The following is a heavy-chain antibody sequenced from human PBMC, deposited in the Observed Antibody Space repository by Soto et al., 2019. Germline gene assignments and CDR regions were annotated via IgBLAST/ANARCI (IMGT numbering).Heavy chain of an antibody. CDR2: IYYSGST. D-gene: IGHD2-21*02. CDR1: GGSISSSSYY. V-gene: IGHV4-39*02. CDR3: ARDCGGGCYPFLYYYGMDV. Sequence: SETLSLTCTVSGGSISSSSYYWGWIRQPPGKGLEWIGSIYYSGSTYYNPSLKSPVTISVDTSKNQFSLKLSSVTAADTAVYSCARDCGGGCYPFLYYYGMDVWGQETTVTVSS. J-gene: IGHJ6*02.